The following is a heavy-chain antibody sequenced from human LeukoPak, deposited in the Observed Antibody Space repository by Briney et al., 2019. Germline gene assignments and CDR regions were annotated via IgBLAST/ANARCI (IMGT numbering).Heavy chain of an antibody. D-gene: IGHD3-10*01. CDR2: ISSSSSYI. CDR1: GFTFSSYS. J-gene: IGHJ4*02. CDR3: ARAYGSGSYCFDY. Sequence: GGSLRLSCAASGFTFSSYSMNWVRQAPGKGLEWVSSISSSSSYIYYADSVKGRFTISRDNAKNSLYLQMNSLRAEDTAVYYCARAYGSGSYCFDYWGQGTLVTVSS. V-gene: IGHV3-21*01.